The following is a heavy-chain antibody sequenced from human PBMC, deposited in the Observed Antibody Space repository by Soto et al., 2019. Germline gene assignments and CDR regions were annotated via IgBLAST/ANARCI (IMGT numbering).Heavy chain of an antibody. J-gene: IGHJ5*02. Sequence: QVQLVQSGAELKKPGASVKVSCKASGYTFTSYDINWVRQATGQGLEWMGWMNPNSGNTGYAQKFKGRVTMTRNTSISTAYMELSSLRSEDTAVYYCARVPVDSSGWGYNWFDPWGQGTLVTVSS. V-gene: IGHV1-8*01. CDR2: MNPNSGNT. CDR3: ARVPVDSSGWGYNWFDP. D-gene: IGHD6-19*01. CDR1: GYTFTSYD.